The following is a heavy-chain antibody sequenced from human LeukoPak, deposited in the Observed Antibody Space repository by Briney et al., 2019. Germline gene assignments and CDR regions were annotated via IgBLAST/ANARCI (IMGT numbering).Heavy chain of an antibody. J-gene: IGHJ5*02. CDR3: AKDPYSGYDFGWFDP. D-gene: IGHD5-12*01. CDR1: GFTFSSYG. CDR2: ISYDGSNK. Sequence: GGSLRLSCAASGFTFSSYGMHWVRQAPGKGLEWVAVISYDGSNKYYADSVKGRFTISRDNSKNTLYLQMNSLRAEDTAVYYCAKDPYSGYDFGWFDPWGQGTLVTVSS. V-gene: IGHV3-30*18.